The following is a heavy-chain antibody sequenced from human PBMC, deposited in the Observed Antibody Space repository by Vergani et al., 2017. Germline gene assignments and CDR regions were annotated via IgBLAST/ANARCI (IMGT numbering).Heavy chain of an antibody. CDR1: GYTFTGYY. CDR2: INPNSGGT. V-gene: IGHV1-2*02. D-gene: IGHD3-22*01. Sequence: QVQLVQSGAEVKKPGASVKVSCKASGYTFTGYYMHWVRQAPGQGLEWMGWINPNSGGTSYAQKFQGRVTMTRDTSISTAYMGLSRLRSDDTAVYYCARDYSPQYSSGYYGNWFDPWGQGTLVTVSS. CDR3: ARDYSPQYSSGYYGNWFDP. J-gene: IGHJ5*02.